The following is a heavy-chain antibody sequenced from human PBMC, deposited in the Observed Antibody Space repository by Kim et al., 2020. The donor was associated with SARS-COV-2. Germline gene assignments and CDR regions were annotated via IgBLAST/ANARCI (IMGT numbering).Heavy chain of an antibody. D-gene: IGHD3-10*01. CDR2: IHYSGTT. CDR3: AREKVTGSGSYYNNNLDV. CDR1: GGSITSYY. V-gene: IGHV4-59*13. Sequence: SETLSLTCTVSGGSITSYYWSWIRQPPGKGLQWIGYIHYSGTTTYNPSLQSRVTMSVDTSKNQFSLNLNSVTAADTAVYYCAREKVTGSGSYYNNNLDVWGQGTRVTVSS. J-gene: IGHJ6*02.